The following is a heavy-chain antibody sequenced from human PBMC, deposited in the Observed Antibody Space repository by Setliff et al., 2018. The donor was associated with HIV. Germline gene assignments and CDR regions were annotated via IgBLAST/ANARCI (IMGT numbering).Heavy chain of an antibody. V-gene: IGHV1-2*02. CDR3: ASMWKVGA. D-gene: IGHD1-26*01. CDR2: IIPNSGGT. J-gene: IGHJ5*02. CDR1: GYTFTGYY. Sequence: ASVKVSCKASGYTFTGYYIHWVRQAPGQGLEWMGWIIPNSGGTNYAQKFQGRVTMTRDTSTSTAYMELSGLTSDDTAVYFCASMWKVGAWGRGTLVTVSS.